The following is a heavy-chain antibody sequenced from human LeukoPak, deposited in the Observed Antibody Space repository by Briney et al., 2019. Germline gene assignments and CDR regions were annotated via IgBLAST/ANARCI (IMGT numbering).Heavy chain of an antibody. CDR2: ISYDGSNK. D-gene: IGHD1-26*01. Sequence: GRSLRLSCAASGFTFSSYAMHWVRQAPGKGLEWVAVISYDGSNKYYADSVKGRFTISRDNSKNTLYLQMNSMRAEDTAVYYCASGGRYGQVDAFDIWGQGTMVTVSS. CDR3: ASGGRYGQVDAFDI. J-gene: IGHJ3*02. CDR1: GFTFSSYA. V-gene: IGHV3-30-3*01.